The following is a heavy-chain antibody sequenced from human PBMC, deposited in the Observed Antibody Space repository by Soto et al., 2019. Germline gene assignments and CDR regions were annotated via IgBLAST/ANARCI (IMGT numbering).Heavy chain of an antibody. J-gene: IGHJ4*02. Sequence: SQTLSLTCVIFGDRVSSNSAAWHWIRQSPSRGLEWLGRTYYRSKWYKDYALSMKSRIMIDPDTPKNQVSLQMTSVTPEDTALYYCVRVGEFSTGWYDYWGQGTVVTVSS. V-gene: IGHV6-1*01. CDR2: TYYRSKWYK. CDR1: GDRVSSNSAA. D-gene: IGHD6-19*01. CDR3: VRVGEFSTGWYDY.